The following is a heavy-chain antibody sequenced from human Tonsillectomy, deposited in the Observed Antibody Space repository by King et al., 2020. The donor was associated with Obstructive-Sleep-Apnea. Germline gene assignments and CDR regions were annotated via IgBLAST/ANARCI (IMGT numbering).Heavy chain of an antibody. D-gene: IGHD5-18*01. Sequence: QLQESGPGLVKPSETLSLNCTVSGGSISDYYWSWIRQPPGKGLEWIGYISHTGSTNYNPSLRSRVTISIDTPKNQFSLKLRSVTAADTAVYYCARDRGGYGSPYLLDYWGRGALVTVSS. CDR2: ISHTGST. V-gene: IGHV4-59*01. CDR1: GGSISDYY. CDR3: ARDRGGYGSPYLLDY. J-gene: IGHJ4*02.